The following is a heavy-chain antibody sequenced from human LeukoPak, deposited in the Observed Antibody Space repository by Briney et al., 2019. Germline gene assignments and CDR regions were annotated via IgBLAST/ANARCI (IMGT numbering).Heavy chain of an antibody. V-gene: IGHV3-11*01. Sequence: GGSLRLSCAASGFTFSDYYMSWIRQAPGKGLEWVSYISSSRSTIYYADSVKGRFTISRDNAKNSLYLQMNSLRAEDTAVYYCARDPTDDYDILTGYYTRSLYYFDYWGQGTLVTVSS. D-gene: IGHD3-9*01. CDR3: ARDPTDDYDILTGYYTRSLYYFDY. CDR1: GFTFSDYY. J-gene: IGHJ4*02. CDR2: ISSSRSTI.